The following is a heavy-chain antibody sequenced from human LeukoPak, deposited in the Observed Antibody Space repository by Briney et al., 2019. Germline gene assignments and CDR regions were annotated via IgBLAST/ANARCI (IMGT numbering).Heavy chain of an antibody. J-gene: IGHJ3*02. CDR1: GYTFTGSY. Sequence: GASVKVSCKASGYTFTGSYMHWVRQAPGQGLEWMGWINPNSGGTNYAQTFRGRVTMTRDTSINTAYMELSRLRSDDTAIYYCARAFLWFGESFYDAYDIWGQGTMVTVSS. CDR3: ARAFLWFGESFYDAYDI. D-gene: IGHD3-10*01. CDR2: INPNSGGT. V-gene: IGHV1-2*02.